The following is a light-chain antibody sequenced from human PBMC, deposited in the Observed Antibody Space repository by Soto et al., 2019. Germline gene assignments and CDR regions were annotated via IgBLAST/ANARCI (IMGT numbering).Light chain of an antibody. V-gene: IGLV1-44*01. Sequence: QSVLTQPPSASGTPGQRVTISCSGSSSNIGSNPVNWYQQLPGTAPKLLIYSDNQRPSGVPDRISGSKSGTSGSLAISGLQSEDEANYYCAAWDDNIYGPVFGGGTKVTVL. J-gene: IGLJ2*01. CDR1: SSNIGSNP. CDR2: SDN. CDR3: AAWDDNIYGPV.